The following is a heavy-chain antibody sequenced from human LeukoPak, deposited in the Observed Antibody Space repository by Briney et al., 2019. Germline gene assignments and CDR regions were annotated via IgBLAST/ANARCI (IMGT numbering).Heavy chain of an antibody. D-gene: IGHD6-19*01. V-gene: IGHV4-34*01. CDR2: INYDGVV. Sequence: SETLSLTCAVYDGPFREYKWSWLRQPPGKGPEWLGQINYDGVVDLNKSFQRRVTMSIDTSKREFSLTVFSVTAADTAVYFCARVMDEVDPGEQWPRYDYWGQGTLVTVSS. CDR1: DGPFREYK. CDR3: ARVMDEVDPGEQWPRYDY. J-gene: IGHJ4*02.